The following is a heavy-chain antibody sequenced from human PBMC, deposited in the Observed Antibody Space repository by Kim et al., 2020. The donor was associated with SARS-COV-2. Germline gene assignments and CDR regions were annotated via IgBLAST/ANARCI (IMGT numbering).Heavy chain of an antibody. CDR3: ARATAYCGGDCPLGDAFDI. Sequence: GGSLRLSFAASGFTVSSNYMSWVRQAPGKGLEWVSVIYSGGSTYYADSVKGRFTISRDNSKNTLYLQMNSLRAEDTAVYYCARATAYCGGDCPLGDAFDIWGQGTMVTVSS. V-gene: IGHV3-66*01. J-gene: IGHJ3*02. CDR2: IYSGGST. D-gene: IGHD2-21*02. CDR1: GFTVSSNY.